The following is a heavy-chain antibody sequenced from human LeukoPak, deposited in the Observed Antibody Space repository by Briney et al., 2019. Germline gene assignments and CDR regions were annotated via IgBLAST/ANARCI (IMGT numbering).Heavy chain of an antibody. J-gene: IGHJ4*02. V-gene: IGHV3-30*03. D-gene: IGHD3-3*01. CDR2: ISYDGSNK. Sequence: GGSLRLPCAASGFTFSSYGMHWVRQAPGKGLEWVAVISYDGSNKYYADSVKGRFTISRDNSKNTLYLQMNSLRAEDTAVYYCASLPITIFGVVTTSFDYWGQGTLVTVSS. CDR1: GFTFSSYG. CDR3: ASLPITIFGVVTTSFDY.